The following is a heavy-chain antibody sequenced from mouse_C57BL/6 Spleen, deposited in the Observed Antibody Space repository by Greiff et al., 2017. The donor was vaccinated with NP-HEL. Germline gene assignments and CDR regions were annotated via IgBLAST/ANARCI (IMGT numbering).Heavy chain of an antibody. V-gene: IGHV1-81*01. J-gene: IGHJ3*01. CDR1: GYTFTSYG. CDR2: IYPRSGNT. Sequence: VKLMESGAELARPGASVKLSCKASGYTFTSYGISWVKQRTGQGLEWIGEIYPRSGNTYYNEKFKGKATLTADKSSSTAYMELRSLTSEDSAVYFCATTAQATFAYWGQGTLVTVSA. D-gene: IGHD3-2*02. CDR3: ATTAQATFAY.